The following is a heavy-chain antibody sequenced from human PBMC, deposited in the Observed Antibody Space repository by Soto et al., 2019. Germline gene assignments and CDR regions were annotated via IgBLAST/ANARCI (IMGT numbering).Heavy chain of an antibody. CDR3: ARVQLAVTTYYFDY. CDR1: GGSISSGGYY. D-gene: IGHD4-17*01. V-gene: IGHV4-31*03. Sequence: QVQLQESGPGLVKPSQTLSLTCTVSGGSISSGGYYWSWIRQQPGKGVEWIGYIYYRGSTYYNPYLKSRVTISVDTSKNQFSLKLSSVTAADTAVYYCARVQLAVTTYYFDYWGQGTLVTVSS. J-gene: IGHJ4*02. CDR2: IYYRGST.